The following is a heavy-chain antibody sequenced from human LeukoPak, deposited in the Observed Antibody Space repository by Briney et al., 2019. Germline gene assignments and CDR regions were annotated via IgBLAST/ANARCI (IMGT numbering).Heavy chain of an antibody. CDR3: ARDIGYCTNGVCYSDYFDY. CDR1: GYTFTGYY. CDR2: INPNSGGT. V-gene: IGHV1-2*02. Sequence: ASVKVSCKASGYTFTGYYTHWVRQAPGQGLEWMGWINPNSGGTNYAQKFQGRVTMTRDTSISTAYMELSRLRSDDTAVYYCARDIGYCTNGVCYSDYFDYWGQGTLVTVSS. D-gene: IGHD2-8*01. J-gene: IGHJ4*02.